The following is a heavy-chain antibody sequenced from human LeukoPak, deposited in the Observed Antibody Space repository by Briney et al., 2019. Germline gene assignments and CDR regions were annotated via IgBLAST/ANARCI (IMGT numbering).Heavy chain of an antibody. J-gene: IGHJ4*02. V-gene: IGHV4-59*01. CDR2: IYYTGST. D-gene: IGHD1-1*01. CDR1: GDSISLYY. Sequence: SETLSLTCTVSGDSISLYYWSWIRQPPGKGLEWIGYIYYTGSTKSNPSLKSRVTISVDASKKQFSLNLSSVTAADTAVYYCAQDRVRINYWGQGTLVTVSS. CDR3: AQDRVRINY.